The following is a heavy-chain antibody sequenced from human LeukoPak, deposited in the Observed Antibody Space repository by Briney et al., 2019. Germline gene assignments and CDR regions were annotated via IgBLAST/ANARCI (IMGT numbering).Heavy chain of an antibody. CDR3: AVDPIFGVGGAVSYAFDI. V-gene: IGHV3-11*04. CDR1: GFTFSDYY. CDR2: ISSSGSTI. J-gene: IGHJ3*02. Sequence: GGSLRLSCAASGFTFSDYYMSWIRQAPGKGLEWVSYISSSGSTIYYADSVKGRFTISRDNAKNSLYLQMNSLRAEDTAVYYCAVDPIFGVGGAVSYAFDIWGQGTMDTVSS. D-gene: IGHD3-3*01.